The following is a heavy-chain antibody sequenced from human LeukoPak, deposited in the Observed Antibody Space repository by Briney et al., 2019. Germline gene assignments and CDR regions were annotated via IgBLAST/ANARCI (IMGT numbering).Heavy chain of an antibody. J-gene: IGHJ4*02. CDR3: VREDTPATANY. CDR2: ISGGGDIT. Sequence: GGSLRLSCAASGFNFANHAMSWVRQTPGKGLEWVPAISGGGDITYYADSVRGRFTISRDNSKDTLFLQMHSLRPGDTAVYYCVREDTPATANYWGQGTLVTISS. CDR1: GFNFANHA. D-gene: IGHD2-21*02. V-gene: IGHV3-23*01.